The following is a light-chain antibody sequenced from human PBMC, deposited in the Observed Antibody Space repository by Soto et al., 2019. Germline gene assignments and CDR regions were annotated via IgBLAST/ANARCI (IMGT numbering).Light chain of an antibody. V-gene: IGLV8-61*01. CDR3: ALSVDGAWV. CDR2: STN. J-gene: IGLJ3*02. CDR1: SGSVSTSYF. Sequence: QTVVTQEPSFSMSPGGTVTLTCGLSSGSVSTSYFPNWYQQTPGQAPRTLIYSTNTRSSGVPDRFSGSILGIKAALTITGAQPDDESDYYCALSVDGAWVFGGGTKLTVL.